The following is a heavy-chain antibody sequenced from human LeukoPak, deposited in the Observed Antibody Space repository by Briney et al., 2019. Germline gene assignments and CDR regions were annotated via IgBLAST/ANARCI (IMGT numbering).Heavy chain of an antibody. CDR1: GGTFSSYA. V-gene: IGHV1-69*05. Sequence: SVKVSCKASGGTFSSYAISWVRQAPGQGLEWMGRIIPIFGTANYAQKFQGGVTITTDESTSTAYMELSSLRSEDTAVYYCARGDVLRFLEWSPYSGDYYYYMDVWGKGTTVTVSS. J-gene: IGHJ6*03. CDR2: IIPIFGTA. CDR3: ARGDVLRFLEWSPYSGDYYYYMDV. D-gene: IGHD3-3*01.